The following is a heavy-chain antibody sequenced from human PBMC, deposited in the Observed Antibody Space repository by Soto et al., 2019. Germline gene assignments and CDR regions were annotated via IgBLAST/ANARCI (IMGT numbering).Heavy chain of an antibody. CDR3: ATSIAVAAPFDY. V-gene: IGHV3-21*01. Sequence: LRLSCTAAGHTFSTYNMNWVRQAPGKGLEWVSSISSGSSYIYYADSVKGRFTISRDNAKNSLCLQMNSLRAEDTAVYYCATSIAVAAPFDYWGQGTLVTVSS. CDR1: GHTFSTYN. J-gene: IGHJ4*02. CDR2: ISSGSSYI. D-gene: IGHD6-19*01.